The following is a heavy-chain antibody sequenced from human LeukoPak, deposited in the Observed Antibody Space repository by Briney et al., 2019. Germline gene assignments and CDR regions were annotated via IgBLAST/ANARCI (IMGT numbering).Heavy chain of an antibody. V-gene: IGHV3-21*01. D-gene: IGHD5-18*01. CDR2: ISSSSSYI. CDR1: GFTFSSYS. J-gene: IGHJ4*02. CDR3: ARGRGYSYGTVDY. Sequence: GGSLRLXCAASGFTFSSYSMNWARQAPGKGLEWVSSISSSSSYIYYADSVKSRFTISRDNAKNSLYLQMNSLRAEDTAVYYCARGRGYSYGTVDYWGQGTLVTVSS.